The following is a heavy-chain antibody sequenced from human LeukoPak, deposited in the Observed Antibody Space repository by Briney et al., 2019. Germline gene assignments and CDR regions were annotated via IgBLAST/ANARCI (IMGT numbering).Heavy chain of an antibody. CDR2: ISGSGGST. CDR3: ARSASWGSGSYYYYGMDV. D-gene: IGHD3-10*01. V-gene: IGHV3-23*01. CDR1: GFTFSSYA. Sequence: GGSLRLSCAASGFTFSSYAMSWVRQAPGKGLEWVSAISGSGGSTYYADSVKGRFTISRDNSKNTLYLQMNSLRSDDTAVYYCARSASWGSGSYYYYGMDVWGQGTTVTVSS. J-gene: IGHJ6*02.